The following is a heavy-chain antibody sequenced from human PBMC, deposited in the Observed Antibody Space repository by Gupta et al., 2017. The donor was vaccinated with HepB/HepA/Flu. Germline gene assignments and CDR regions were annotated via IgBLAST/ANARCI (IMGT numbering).Heavy chain of an antibody. CDR1: GYTFTSYG. J-gene: IGHJ5*02. CDR2: ISAYNGNT. Sequence: QVQLVQSGAEVKKPGASVKVSCKASGYTFTSYGISWVRQAPGQGLEWMGWISAYNGNTNYAQKLQGRVTMTTDTSTSTAYMELRSLRSDDTAVYYCARDPIGYCSSTSCYTGRWFDPWGQGTLVTVSS. V-gene: IGHV1-18*01. D-gene: IGHD2-2*02. CDR3: ARDPIGYCSSTSCYTGRWFDP.